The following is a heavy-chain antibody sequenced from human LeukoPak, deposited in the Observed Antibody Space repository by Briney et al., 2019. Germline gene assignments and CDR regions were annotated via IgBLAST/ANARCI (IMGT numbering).Heavy chain of an antibody. CDR2: IIPIFGTA. CDR1: GGTFSSYA. CDR3: ARGGQLRYYYMDV. Sequence: SVKVSCKASGGTFSSYAISWVRQAPGQGLEWMGGIIPIFGTANYAQKFQGRVTITADKSTSTAYMELSSLRSEDTAVYCCARGGQLRYYYMDVWGKGTTVTVSS. D-gene: IGHD6-13*01. J-gene: IGHJ6*03. V-gene: IGHV1-69*06.